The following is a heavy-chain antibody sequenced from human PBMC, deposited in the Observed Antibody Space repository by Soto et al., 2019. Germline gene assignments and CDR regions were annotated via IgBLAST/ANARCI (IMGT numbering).Heavy chain of an antibody. CDR3: ASLAIGTIIRGAPDF. CDR1: GFTFSDYY. D-gene: IGHD3-10*01. CDR2: ISSGGSSI. J-gene: IGHJ4*02. Sequence: GGSLRLSCAASGFTFSDYYMTWIRQAPGKGLEWVSYISSGGSSIYYADSVKGRFTISRDNAKNSLYLQMDSLRAEDTAMYYCASLAIGTIIRGAPDFWGQGTLVTVSS. V-gene: IGHV3-11*01.